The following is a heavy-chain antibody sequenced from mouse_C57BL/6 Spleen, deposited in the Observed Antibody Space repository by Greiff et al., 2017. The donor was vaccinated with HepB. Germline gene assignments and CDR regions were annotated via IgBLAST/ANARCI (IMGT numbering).Heavy chain of an antibody. CDR3: ARSEIYYYGSSPFAY. CDR1: GYSFTGYY. Sequence: VQLQQSGPELVKPGASVKISCKASGYSFTGYYMNWVKQSPEKSLEWIGEINPSTGGTTYNQKFKAKATLTVDKSSSTAYMQLKSLTSEDSAFYYCARSEIYYYGSSPFAYWGQGTLVTVSA. CDR2: INPSTGGT. J-gene: IGHJ3*01. V-gene: IGHV1-42*01. D-gene: IGHD1-1*01.